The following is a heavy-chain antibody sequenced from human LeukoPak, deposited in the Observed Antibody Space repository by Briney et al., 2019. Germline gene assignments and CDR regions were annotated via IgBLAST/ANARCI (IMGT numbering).Heavy chain of an antibody. CDR3: ARNWNDVALDI. V-gene: IGHV1-46*01. Sequence: PVASVKVSCKASGYTFTSYYMHWVRQAPGQGLEWMGTINPSGGSTSYAQKFQGRVTMTRDTSTSTVYMELSSLRSEDTAVYYCARNWNDVALDIWGQGTMVTVSS. CDR1: GYTFTSYY. D-gene: IGHD1-1*01. CDR2: INPSGGST. J-gene: IGHJ3*02.